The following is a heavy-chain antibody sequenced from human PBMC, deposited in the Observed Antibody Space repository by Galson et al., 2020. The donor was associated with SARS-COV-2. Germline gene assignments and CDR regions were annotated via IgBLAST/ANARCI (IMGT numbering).Heavy chain of an antibody. V-gene: IGHV1-2*02. J-gene: IGHJ5*02. CDR2: IIPNSGGL. CDR1: GYTFTDYY. D-gene: IGHD5-18*01. Sequence: GESLKISCQASGYTFTDYYIHWVRQAPGQGLEWMGWIIPNSGGLKFAPKFQGRVTLTRDTSMSTAYMELSRLRSDDSAMYYCARGPRDTAYNWFDPWGQGTLVTVSS. CDR3: ARGPRDTAYNWFDP.